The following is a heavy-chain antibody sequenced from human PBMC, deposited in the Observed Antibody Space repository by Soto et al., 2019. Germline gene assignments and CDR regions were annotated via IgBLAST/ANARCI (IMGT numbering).Heavy chain of an antibody. V-gene: IGHV4-59*01. CDR2: IYYSGST. CDR1: GGSISSYY. CDR3: ARVDYDFWSGYHMDV. Sequence: SLTCTVSGGSISSYYWSWIRQPPGKGLEWIGYIYYSGSTNYNPSLKSRVTISADTSKNQFSLKLSSVTAADTAVYYCARVDYDFWSGYHMDVWGKGTTVTVSS. J-gene: IGHJ6*03. D-gene: IGHD3-3*01.